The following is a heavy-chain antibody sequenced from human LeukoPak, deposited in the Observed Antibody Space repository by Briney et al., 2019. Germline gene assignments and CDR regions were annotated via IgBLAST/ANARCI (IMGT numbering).Heavy chain of an antibody. Sequence: GGSLRLSCAASGFTFSSCGMHWVRQAPGKGLEWVVVIWYDGSNKYYADSVKGRFTISRDNSKNTLYLQMNSLRAEDTAVYYCASAGYSYGNDAFDIWGQGTMVTVSS. V-gene: IGHV3-33*01. CDR1: GFTFSSCG. CDR3: ASAGYSYGNDAFDI. D-gene: IGHD5-18*01. CDR2: IWYDGSNK. J-gene: IGHJ3*02.